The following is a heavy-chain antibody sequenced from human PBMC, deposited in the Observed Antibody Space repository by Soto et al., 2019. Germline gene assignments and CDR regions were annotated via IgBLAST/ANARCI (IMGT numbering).Heavy chain of an antibody. Sequence: SVKVSCKASGFTFTSSAMQWVRQARGQRLEWIGWIVVGSGNTNYAQKFQERVTITRDMSTSTAYMELSSLRSEDTAVYYCAKDSRTRFLEWSSFDYWGQGTLVTVSS. CDR3: AKDSRTRFLEWSSFDY. CDR2: IVVGSGNT. V-gene: IGHV1-58*02. CDR1: GFTFTSSA. J-gene: IGHJ4*02. D-gene: IGHD3-3*01.